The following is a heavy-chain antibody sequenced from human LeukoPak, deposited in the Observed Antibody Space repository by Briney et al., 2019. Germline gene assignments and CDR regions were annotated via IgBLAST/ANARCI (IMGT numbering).Heavy chain of an antibody. CDR3: ATDTKYYGSGSSFDI. Sequence: GGSLRLSCAASGFTFSSYAMSWVRQAPGKGLEWVSAISGSGGSTYCADSVKGRFTISRDNSKNTLYLQMNSLRAEDTAVYYCATDTKYYGSGSSFDIWGQGTMVTVSS. CDR2: ISGSGGST. V-gene: IGHV3-23*01. J-gene: IGHJ3*02. D-gene: IGHD3-10*01. CDR1: GFTFSSYA.